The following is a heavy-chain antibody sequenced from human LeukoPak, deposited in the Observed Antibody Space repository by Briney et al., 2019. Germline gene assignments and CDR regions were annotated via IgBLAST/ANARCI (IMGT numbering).Heavy chain of an antibody. J-gene: IGHJ4*02. CDR3: ARGGYSYGYTY. V-gene: IGHV4-39*07. CDR2: IYYSGST. CDR1: GGSISSSSYY. D-gene: IGHD5-18*01. Sequence: SETLPLTCTVSGGSISSSSYYWGWIRQPPGKGLEWIGSIYYSGSTYYNPSLKSRVTISVDTSKNQFSLKLSSVTAADTAVYYCARGGYSYGYTYWGQGTLVTVSS.